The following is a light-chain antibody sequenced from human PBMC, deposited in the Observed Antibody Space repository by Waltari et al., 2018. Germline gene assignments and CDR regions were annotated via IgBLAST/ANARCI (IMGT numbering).Light chain of an antibody. CDR3: QQYCTTPLT. CDR1: QSVLFSLNNKNY. Sequence: DIVMTQSPDSLAVSLGERATINCKSSQSVLFSLNNKNYLALYQQKPGQPPKLLIYGASTRESGVPDRFSGSESGTDFNLTISSLQAEDVAVYYCQQYCTTPLTFGGGTKVEIK. CDR2: GAS. J-gene: IGKJ4*01. V-gene: IGKV4-1*01.